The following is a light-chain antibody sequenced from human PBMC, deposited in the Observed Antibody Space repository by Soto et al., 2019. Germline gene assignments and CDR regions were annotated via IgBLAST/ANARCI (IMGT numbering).Light chain of an antibody. CDR3: CSYAGPSSWV. Sequence: QSVLTQPASVSGSPGQSITISCTGTNSDVGTYNSVSWYQQQPGRAPKVMIYEGSRRPSGVSNRFSGSKSGNTASLTISGLQAEDEAEYYCCSYAGPSSWVFGGGTKVTVL. J-gene: IGLJ3*02. CDR2: EGS. CDR1: NSDVGTYNS. V-gene: IGLV2-23*01.